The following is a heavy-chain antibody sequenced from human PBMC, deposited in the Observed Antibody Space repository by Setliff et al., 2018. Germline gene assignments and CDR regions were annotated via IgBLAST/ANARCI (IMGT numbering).Heavy chain of an antibody. Sequence: ASVKVSCKASGYTFTGPYMHWVRQVPGQGLGWMGWINPDTGYSKYAQNFQGRVTMTTDTSTSTAYMELRSLRSDDTAVYYCARVPRLEWLLPTFDSWGQGTLVTVSS. D-gene: IGHD3-3*01. CDR3: ARVPRLEWLLPTFDS. J-gene: IGHJ4*02. CDR2: INPDTGYS. V-gene: IGHV1-2*02. CDR1: GYTFTGPY.